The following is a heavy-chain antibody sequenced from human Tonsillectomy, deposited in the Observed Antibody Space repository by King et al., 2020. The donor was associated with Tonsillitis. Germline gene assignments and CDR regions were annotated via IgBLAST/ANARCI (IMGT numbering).Heavy chain of an antibody. CDR3: ARMYGDYANWFDP. D-gene: IGHD4-17*01. CDR1: GYSISSGYY. Sequence: VQLQESGPGLVKPSETLSLTCAVSGYSISSGYYWGWIRQPPGKGLEWIGSIYHSGSTYYNPSLKSRVTILVYTSKNKFSLNLSSVTAADTAVYYCARMYGDYANWFDPWGQGTLVTVSS. V-gene: IGHV4-38-2*01. CDR2: IYHSGST. J-gene: IGHJ5*02.